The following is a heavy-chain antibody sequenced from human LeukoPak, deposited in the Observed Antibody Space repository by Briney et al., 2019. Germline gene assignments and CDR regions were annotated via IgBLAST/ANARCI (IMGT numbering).Heavy chain of an antibody. J-gene: IGHJ4*02. CDR2: INGSGGST. V-gene: IGHV3-23*01. Sequence: GGSLRLSCAASGFTFSSYAMSWVRQAPGKGLEWVSAINGSGGSTYYADSVKGRFTISRDNSKNTLYLQMNSLRAEDTAVYYCAKPRTYGSGSPYLPFDYWGQGTLVTVSS. CDR3: AKPRTYGSGSPYLPFDY. CDR1: GFTFSSYA. D-gene: IGHD3-10*01.